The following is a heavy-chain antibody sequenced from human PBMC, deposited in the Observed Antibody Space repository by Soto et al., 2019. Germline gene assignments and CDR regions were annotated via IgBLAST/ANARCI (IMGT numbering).Heavy chain of an antibody. CDR3: ARDQREITIFTPYYYYGMDV. V-gene: IGHV1-69*13. J-gene: IGHJ6*02. Sequence: SVKVYCKASGGTFSSYAISWVRQAPGQGLEWMGGIIPIFGTANYAQKFQGRVTITADESTSTAYMELSSLRSEDTAVYYCARDQREITIFTPYYYYGMDVWGQGTTVTVSS. D-gene: IGHD3-3*01. CDR1: GGTFSSYA. CDR2: IIPIFGTA.